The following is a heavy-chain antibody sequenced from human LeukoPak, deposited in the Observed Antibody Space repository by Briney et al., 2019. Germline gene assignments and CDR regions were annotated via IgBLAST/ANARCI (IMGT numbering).Heavy chain of an antibody. CDR3: ARNVRDSSGYYPSTGFDY. Sequence: SETLSLTCAVYGGSFSGYYWSWLRQPPGKGLEWIGEINHSGSTNYNPSLKSRVTISVDTSKNQFSLKLSSVTAADTAVYYCARNVRDSSGYYPSTGFDYWGQGTLVTVSS. CDR1: GGSFSGYY. V-gene: IGHV4-34*01. CDR2: INHSGST. J-gene: IGHJ4*02. D-gene: IGHD3-22*01.